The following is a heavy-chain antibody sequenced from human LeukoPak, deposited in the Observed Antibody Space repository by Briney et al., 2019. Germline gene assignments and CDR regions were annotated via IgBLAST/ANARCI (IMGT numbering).Heavy chain of an antibody. V-gene: IGHV3-33*01. CDR1: GFAFSSYG. CDR3: TTDRVPLYCSSTSCYGPDY. Sequence: QLGGSLRLSCAASGFAFSSYGMHWVRQAPGKGLEWVAVIWYDGSNKYYADSVKGRFTISRDNSKNTLYLQMNSLKTEDTAVYYCTTDRVPLYCSSTSCYGPDYWGQGTLVTVSS. CDR2: IWYDGSNK. D-gene: IGHD2-2*01. J-gene: IGHJ4*02.